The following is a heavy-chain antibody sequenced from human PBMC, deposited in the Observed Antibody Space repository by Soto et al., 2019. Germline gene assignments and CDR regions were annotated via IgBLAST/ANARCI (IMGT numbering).Heavy chain of an antibody. D-gene: IGHD3-22*01. V-gene: IGHV4-4*07. CDR3: ARESLKETITMTVVIDH. Sequence: SETLSLTCSVSGDSISSYSWSWIRQPAGKGLEWLGRVYRGTSNYNPSLKSRLIMSLDTSKNRFSLNLKSVTAAETAVYYGARESLKETITMTVVIDHWGQGTQVTVSS. J-gene: IGHJ4*02. CDR1: GDSISSYS. CDR2: VYRGTS.